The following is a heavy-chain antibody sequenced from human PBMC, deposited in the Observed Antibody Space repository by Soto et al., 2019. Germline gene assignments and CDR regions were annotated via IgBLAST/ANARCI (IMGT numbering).Heavy chain of an antibody. CDR3: ARDKLPLIWFGEAFDI. CDR2: FFAGGDT. D-gene: IGHD3-10*01. V-gene: IGHV3-66*01. Sequence: GGSLRLSCAASGITVTTEYMSWVRQAPGKGLEWVSIFFAGGDTYYADSVKGRFTISRDNAKNSLYLQMDSLRAEDTAVYYCARDKLPLIWFGEAFDIWGQGTMVTVSS. J-gene: IGHJ3*02. CDR1: GITVTTEY.